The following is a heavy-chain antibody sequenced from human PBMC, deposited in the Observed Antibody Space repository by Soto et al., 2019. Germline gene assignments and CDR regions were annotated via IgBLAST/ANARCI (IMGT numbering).Heavy chain of an antibody. Sequence: CGGSGFTFSGYAMNWVRQAPGKGLEWVSYISSRSSGIHYADSVKGRFTISRDNGKRSLYLQMNSLRDEDTGIYYCARGVLDYWGQGALVTVSS. CDR3: ARGVLDY. CDR2: ISSRSSGI. D-gene: IGHD2-8*02. V-gene: IGHV3-48*02. CDR1: GFTFSGYA. J-gene: IGHJ4*02.